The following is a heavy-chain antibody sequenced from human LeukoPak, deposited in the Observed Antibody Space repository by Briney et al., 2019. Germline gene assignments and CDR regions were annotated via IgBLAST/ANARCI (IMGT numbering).Heavy chain of an antibody. CDR3: ARSGAAGTGDYFDY. D-gene: IGHD6-13*01. CDR2: IFHSGSA. V-gene: IGHV4-4*02. Sequence: SGTLSLTCAVSGGSFGSSNWWSWIRQPPGKGLEWIGEIFHSGSANYNPSLKSRVIILVDKSENQFSLKLSSVTAADTAVYYCARSGAAGTGDYFDYWGQGTLVTVSS. J-gene: IGHJ4*02. CDR1: GGSFGSSNW.